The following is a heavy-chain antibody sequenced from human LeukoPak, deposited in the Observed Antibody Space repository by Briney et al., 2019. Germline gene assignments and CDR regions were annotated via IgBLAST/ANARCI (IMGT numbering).Heavy chain of an antibody. CDR1: GYTFTSYG. CDR3: AGRPYGSGKNWFDP. V-gene: IGHV1-18*01. CDR2: ISAYNGNT. J-gene: IGHJ5*02. Sequence: GASVKVSCKASGYTFTSYGISWVRQAPGQGLEWMGWISAYNGNTNYAQKLQGRVTMTTDTSTSTAYMELRSLRSDDTAVYYCAGRPYGSGKNWFDPWGQGTLVTVSS. D-gene: IGHD3-10*01.